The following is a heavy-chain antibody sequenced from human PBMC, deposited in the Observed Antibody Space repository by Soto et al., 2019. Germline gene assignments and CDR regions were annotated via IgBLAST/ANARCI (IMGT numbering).Heavy chain of an antibody. CDR1: GGTFSSYA. CDR3: ARVNYCGGDCGYFDH. Sequence: SVKVSCKASGGTFSSYAISWVRQAPGQGLEWMGGIIPIFGTANYAQKFQGRVTITADESTSTAYMELSSLRSEDTAVYYCARVNYCGGDCGYFDHWGQGTLVNGPS. V-gene: IGHV1-69*13. CDR2: IIPIFGTA. D-gene: IGHD2-21*02. J-gene: IGHJ4*02.